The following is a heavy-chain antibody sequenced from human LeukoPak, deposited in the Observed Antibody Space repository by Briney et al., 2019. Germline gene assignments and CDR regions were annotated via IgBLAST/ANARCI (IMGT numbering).Heavy chain of an antibody. V-gene: IGHV4-34*01. J-gene: IGHJ4*02. CDR1: GGSFSGYY. Sequence: SETLSLTCAVYGGSFSGYYWSWIRQPPGKGLEWIGEINHSGSTNYNPSLKSRVTISVDTSKNQFSLKLSSVTAADTAVYYCARGNTQLWFFRYWGQGTLVTVSS. CDR2: INHSGST. D-gene: IGHD5-18*01. CDR3: ARGNTQLWFFRY.